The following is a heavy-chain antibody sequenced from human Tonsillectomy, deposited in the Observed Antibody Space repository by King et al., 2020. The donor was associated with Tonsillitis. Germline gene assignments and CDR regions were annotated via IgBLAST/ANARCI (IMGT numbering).Heavy chain of an antibody. D-gene: IGHD1-26*01. J-gene: IGHJ4*02. CDR2: MYYSGTI. CDR3: ARSVSGSFDY. CDR1: GGSISSSDHY. V-gene: IGHV4-39*01. Sequence: LQLQESGPGVVKPSETLSLTCTVSGGSISSSDHYWAWIRQPPGKGLELIGDMYYSGTIFYNPSLKSRVTISGGTSENRFSLKLSSVTAADTAVYFCARSVSGSFDYWGQGALVTVSS.